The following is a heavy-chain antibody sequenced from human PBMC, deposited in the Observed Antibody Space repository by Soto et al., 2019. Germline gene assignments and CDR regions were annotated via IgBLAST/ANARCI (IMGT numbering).Heavy chain of an antibody. CDR1: GGSISSYY. Sequence: SETLSLTCTVSGGSISSYYWSWIRQPPGKGLEWIGYIYYSGSTNYNPSLKSRVTISVETSKNQISLQLSSVTAADTAVYYCARDCSSTICSNGYYYYYGMDVWGQGTTVTVSS. CDR2: IYYSGST. V-gene: IGHV4-59*01. D-gene: IGHD2-2*01. J-gene: IGHJ6*02. CDR3: ARDCSSTICSNGYYYYYGMDV.